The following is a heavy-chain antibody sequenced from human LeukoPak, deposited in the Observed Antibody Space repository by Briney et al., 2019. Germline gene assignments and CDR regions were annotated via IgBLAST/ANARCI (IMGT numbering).Heavy chain of an antibody. V-gene: IGHV4-4*02. CDR3: AREILGGFNPGAY. J-gene: IGHJ4*02. Sequence: AETLSLTCTVSLDSTTSNFWSWVRQPPGKGLEWIGEIHRSGSPNYNPSLQSRVTISIDRSRNQIALELSSVTAADTAVYYCAREILGGFNPGAYWGQGTLVTVSS. D-gene: IGHD1-14*01. CDR1: LDSTTSNF. CDR2: IHRSGSP.